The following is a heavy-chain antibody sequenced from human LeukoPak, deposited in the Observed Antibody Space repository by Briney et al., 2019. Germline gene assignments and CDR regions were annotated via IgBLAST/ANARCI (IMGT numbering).Heavy chain of an antibody. J-gene: IGHJ4*02. CDR2: MNPNSGNT. CDR1: GYTFTSYD. V-gene: IGHV1-8*03. CDR3: AISPGYSSSWYLDY. D-gene: IGHD6-13*01. Sequence: ASVKVSCKASGYTFTSYDINWVRQATGQGLEWMGWMNPNSGNTGYAQKFQGRVTITRNTSISTVYMELSSLRSEDTAVYYCAISPGYSSSWYLDYWGQGTLVTVSS.